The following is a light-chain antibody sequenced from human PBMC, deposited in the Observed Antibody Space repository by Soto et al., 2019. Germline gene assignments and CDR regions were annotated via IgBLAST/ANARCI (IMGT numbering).Light chain of an antibody. J-gene: IGKJ5*01. CDR2: GAS. CDR3: QQYGSSPIT. V-gene: IGKV3-20*01. CDR1: QSVSSSY. Sequence: EIVLTQSPGTLSLSPRERATLSCRASQSVSSSYLAWYQQKPGQAPRLLIYGASSRATGIPDRFSGSGSGTDFTLTISRLEPEDFAVYYCQQYGSSPITFGQGTDWRL.